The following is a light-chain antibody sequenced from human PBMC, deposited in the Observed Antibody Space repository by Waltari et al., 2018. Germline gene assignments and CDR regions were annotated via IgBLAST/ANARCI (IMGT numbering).Light chain of an antibody. J-gene: IGLJ3*02. V-gene: IGLV2-23*02. CDR3: CSYAGRNIWV. CDR1: SSDVGFYNL. Sequence: QSALTQPASVSGSPGQSITISCTGTSSDVGFYNLVSWYQQHPDKAPKLMVYAVIARPSGVSNRFSGSKSGNTASLTISGLQAEDEADYYCCSYAGRNIWVFGGGTKLTVL. CDR2: AVI.